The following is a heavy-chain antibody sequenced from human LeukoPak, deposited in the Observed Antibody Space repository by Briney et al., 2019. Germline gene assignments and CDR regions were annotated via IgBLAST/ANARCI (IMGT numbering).Heavy chain of an antibody. D-gene: IGHD3-22*01. Sequence: AGGSLELSCAASGFTFGASAMHWVRQASGKGLEWVGRIRSKASSFATAYAASVKGRFSISRDDSKNTAYLQMNSLKTEDTAVYYCTSREPYSCDRSGYHFDYWGQGTLVTVSS. CDR1: GFTFGASA. V-gene: IGHV3-73*01. J-gene: IGHJ4*02. CDR2: IRSKASSFAT. CDR3: TSREPYSCDRSGYHFDY.